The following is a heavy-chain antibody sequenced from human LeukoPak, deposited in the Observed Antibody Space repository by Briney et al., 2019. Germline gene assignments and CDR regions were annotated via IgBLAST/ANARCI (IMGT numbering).Heavy chain of an antibody. D-gene: IGHD2/OR15-2a*01. J-gene: IGHJ4*02. V-gene: IGHV3-48*04. CDR2: ISTSSSTM. CDR1: GFTFSSCS. Sequence: PGGSLRLSCAASGFTFSSCSMNWVRQAPGKGLEWISYISTSSSTMYYAHSVKGRFTISRDNAQSSLYLQMNSLRAEDTAVYYCARDFNMAIYYFDYWGQGTLVTVSS. CDR3: ARDFNMAIYYFDY.